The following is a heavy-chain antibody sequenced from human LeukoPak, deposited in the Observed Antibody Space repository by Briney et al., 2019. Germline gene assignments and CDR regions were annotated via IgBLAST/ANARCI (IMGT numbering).Heavy chain of an antibody. Sequence: SETLSPTCAVYGASFSGYYSSWIRHPPGKGREWIGEINHSGSTNYKPSLKSRVTISVDTSKNQFSLKLSSVTAADTAVYYCARVRTRYYYDSRYYYYYGMDVWGQRTTVTLSS. CDR1: GASFSGYY. V-gene: IGHV4-34*01. CDR3: ARVRTRYYYDSRYYYYYGMDV. CDR2: INHSGST. D-gene: IGHD3-22*01. J-gene: IGHJ6*02.